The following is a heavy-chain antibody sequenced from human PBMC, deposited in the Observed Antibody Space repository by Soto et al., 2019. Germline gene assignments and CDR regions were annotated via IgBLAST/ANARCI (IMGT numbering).Heavy chain of an antibody. CDR1: GGSISTTNW. CDR3: ARGSRDLTAARIDP. D-gene: IGHD6-6*01. Sequence: QVQLQESGPGLVKPSGTLSLTCAVSGGSISTTNWWNWVRQPPGKGLEWIGKIYHSGGTDYNPSLESRVTISVDKSKNQFSLNLSAVTAADTALYYCARGSRDLTAARIDPWGQGTLVTVSS. J-gene: IGHJ5*02. CDR2: IYHSGGT. V-gene: IGHV4-4*02.